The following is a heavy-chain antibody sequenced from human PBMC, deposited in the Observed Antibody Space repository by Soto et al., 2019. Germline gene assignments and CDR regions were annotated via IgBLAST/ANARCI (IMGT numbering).Heavy chain of an antibody. D-gene: IGHD5-12*01. V-gene: IGHV1-69*02. CDR1: GGTFSSYT. Sequence: SVKVSCKASGGTFSSYTISWVRQAPGQGLEWMGRIIPILGIANYAQKFQGRVTITADKSTSTAYMELSSLRSEDTAVYYCASGVGGYSGYSGYWGQGTLVTVSS. J-gene: IGHJ4*02. CDR2: IIPILGIA. CDR3: ASGVGGYSGYSGY.